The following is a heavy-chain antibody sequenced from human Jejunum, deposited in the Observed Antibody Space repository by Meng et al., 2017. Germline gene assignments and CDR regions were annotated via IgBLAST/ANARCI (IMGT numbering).Heavy chain of an antibody. Sequence: QVQLQESGPGLVKPSQTLSLTCSVPGDSSSRSDYYWSWIRQPPGKGLEWIWYTSYSGSTYFNPSLKSRVTISVDGFKNQFSLKLTSVTAADTAVYHCARGPHYYSCSGLDFWGQGALVTVSS. CDR1: GDSSSRSDYY. CDR3: ARGPHYYSCSGLDF. J-gene: IGHJ4*02. V-gene: IGHV4-30-4*01. CDR2: TSYSGST. D-gene: IGHD3-22*01.